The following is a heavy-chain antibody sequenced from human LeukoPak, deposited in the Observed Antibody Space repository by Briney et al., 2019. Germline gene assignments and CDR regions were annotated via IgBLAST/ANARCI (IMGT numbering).Heavy chain of an antibody. D-gene: IGHD2-8*01. CDR1: GFTVSSYW. Sequence: GGSLRLSCAASGFTVSSYWMHWVRQAPGKGLVWVSRIKTDGSSTNYADTVKGRFTISRDNAKNTLDLQMNSLRAEDTAVYYCARVNGAYYSPEVFDSWGQGTLVTVSS. V-gene: IGHV3-74*01. CDR3: ARVNGAYYSPEVFDS. CDR2: IKTDGSST. J-gene: IGHJ4*02.